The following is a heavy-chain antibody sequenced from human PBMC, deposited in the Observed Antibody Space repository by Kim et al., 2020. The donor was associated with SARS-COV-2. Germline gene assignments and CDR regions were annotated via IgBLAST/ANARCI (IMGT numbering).Heavy chain of an antibody. J-gene: IGHJ3*01. CDR3: ARDQEFDLYHDSSGDAF. CDR1: GFTFSNYN. CDR2: ISSSSTYI. Sequence: GGSLRLSCAVSGFTFSNYNMNWVRQAPGKGLEWVSSISSSSTYIYYADSVKGRFTISRDNAKNSLYLQMNSLRAEDTALYYCARDQEFDLYHDSSGDAF. V-gene: IGHV3-21*01. D-gene: IGHD3-22*01.